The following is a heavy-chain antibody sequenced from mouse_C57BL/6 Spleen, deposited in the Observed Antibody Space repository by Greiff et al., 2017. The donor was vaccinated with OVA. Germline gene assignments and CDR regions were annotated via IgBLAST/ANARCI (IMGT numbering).Heavy chain of an antibody. J-gene: IGHJ2*01. CDR2: IYPGSGST. CDR1: GYTFTSYW. CDR3: AIYYCSPYYFDY. D-gene: IGHD1-1*01. V-gene: IGHV1-55*01. Sequence: QVQLQQSGAELVKPGASVKMSCKASGYTFTSYWITWVKQRPGQGLEWIGDIYPGSGSTNYNEKFKSKATLTVDTSSSTAYMQRSSLTSEDSAVYYCAIYYCSPYYFDYWGQGTTLTVSS.